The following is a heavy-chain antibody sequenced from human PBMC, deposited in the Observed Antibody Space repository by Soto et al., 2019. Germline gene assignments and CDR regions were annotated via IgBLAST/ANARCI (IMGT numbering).Heavy chain of an antibody. Sequence: QVQLVESGGGVVQPGRSLRLSCAASGFTFSSYGMHWVRQAPGKGLEWVAVISYDGSNKYYADSVKGRFTISSDNSKNTLYLQMNSLRAEDTAVYYCAVGATDFDYWGQGTLVAVSS. D-gene: IGHD1-26*01. CDR1: GFTFSSYG. V-gene: IGHV3-30*03. J-gene: IGHJ4*02. CDR3: AVGATDFDY. CDR2: ISYDGSNK.